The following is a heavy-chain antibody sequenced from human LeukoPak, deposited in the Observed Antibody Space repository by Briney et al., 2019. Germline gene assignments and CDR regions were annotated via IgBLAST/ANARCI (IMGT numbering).Heavy chain of an antibody. CDR1: GFTFSDYY. J-gene: IGHJ5*02. CDR3: ARSIQVNWFDH. Sequence: GGSLRVSCAASGFTFSDYYMSWIRQAPGKGLEWVSYISSSSSYTNYADSVKGRFTISRDNAKNSLYLQMNSLRAEDTAVYYCARSIQVNWFDHWGRGTLVTVSS. D-gene: IGHD2-21*01. CDR2: ISSSSSYT. V-gene: IGHV3-11*03.